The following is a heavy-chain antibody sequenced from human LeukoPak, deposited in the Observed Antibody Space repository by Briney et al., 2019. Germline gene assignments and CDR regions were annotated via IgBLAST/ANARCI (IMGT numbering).Heavy chain of an antibody. D-gene: IGHD3-10*01. J-gene: IGHJ4*02. CDR2: IYYSGST. CDR3: YGSGSYSDY. CDR1: GGSISSYY. Sequence: SETLSLTCTVSGGSISSYYWSWIRQPPGKGLEWIGYIYYSGSTNYNPSLKSRVTISVDTSKNQFSMKLSSVTAADTAVYYCYGSGSYSDYWGQGTLVTVSS. V-gene: IGHV4-59*01.